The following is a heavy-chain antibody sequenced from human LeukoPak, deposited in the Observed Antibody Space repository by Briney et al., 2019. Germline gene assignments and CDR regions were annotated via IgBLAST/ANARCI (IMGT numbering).Heavy chain of an antibody. J-gene: IGHJ4*02. Sequence: GGSLRLSCAASGFTLSSYEMNWVRLAPGKGLEWISYISRTGNSIYYADSVKGRCTISRDSAKNSLYLQMNSLRAEDTAVYYCARGPYSSNWYVDYWGQGTLVTVAS. D-gene: IGHD6-13*01. CDR3: ARGPYSSNWYVDY. CDR1: GFTLSSYE. CDR2: ISRTGNSI. V-gene: IGHV3-48*03.